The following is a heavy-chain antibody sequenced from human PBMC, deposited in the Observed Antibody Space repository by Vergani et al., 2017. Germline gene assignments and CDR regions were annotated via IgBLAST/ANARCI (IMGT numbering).Heavy chain of an antibody. V-gene: IGHV1-2*02. CDR3: ARGGYGDYEGGYFYYYMDV. Sequence: QVQLVQSGAEVKKPGSSVKVSCKASGGTFSSYAISWVRQAPGQGLEWMGGIIPNSGGTNYAQKFQGRVTMTRDTSISTAYMELSRLRSDDTAGYYCARGGYGDYEGGYFYYYMDVWGKGTTVTVSS. CDR2: IIPNSGGT. CDR1: GGTFSSYA. J-gene: IGHJ6*03. D-gene: IGHD4-17*01.